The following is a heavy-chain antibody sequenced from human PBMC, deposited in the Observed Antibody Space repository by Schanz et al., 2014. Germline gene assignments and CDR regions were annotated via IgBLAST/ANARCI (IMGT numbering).Heavy chain of an antibody. CDR2: ISSGGNP. J-gene: IGHJ3*02. V-gene: IGHV3-23*01. Sequence: EVQLLESGGGLVQPGGSLRLSCAASGFTFGDYAMTWVRQAPGKGLEWVTSISSGGNPYYANSVKGRFGISRDNAKNTLYLQMNTLRAEDTAVYYCAKGRFGELSAFDIWGQGTMVTVSS. D-gene: IGHD3-10*01. CDR3: AKGRFGELSAFDI. CDR1: GFTFGDYA.